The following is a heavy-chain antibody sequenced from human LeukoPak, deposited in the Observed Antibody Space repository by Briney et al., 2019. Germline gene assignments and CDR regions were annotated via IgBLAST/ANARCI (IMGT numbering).Heavy chain of an antibody. D-gene: IGHD3-10*01. CDR2: ISSSSSI. CDR3: ARDRYYGSGSYYVPFDY. J-gene: IGHJ4*02. CDR1: GFTFSSYS. Sequence: GGSLRLSCAASGFTFSSYSMNWVRQAPGKGLEWVSYISSSSSIYYADSVRGRFTISRDNAKNTLYLQMNSLRAEDTAVYYCARDRYYGSGSYYVPFDYWGQGTLVTVSS. V-gene: IGHV3-48*01.